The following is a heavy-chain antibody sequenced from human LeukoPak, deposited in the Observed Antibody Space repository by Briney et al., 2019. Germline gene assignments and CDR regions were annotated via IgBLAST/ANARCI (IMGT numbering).Heavy chain of an antibody. CDR1: GGSFSGYY. Sequence: PSETLSLTCAVYGGSFSGYYWSWIRQPPGKELEWFGEINHSGSTNYKPSLKSRVTISVDTCKNPFSLKLSSVTAGNTAVYYWTSAPLHGSGSYYSWFDHWGQGTLVTVSS. V-gene: IGHV4-34*01. D-gene: IGHD3-10*01. CDR3: TSAPLHGSGSYYSWFDH. CDR2: INHSGST. J-gene: IGHJ5*02.